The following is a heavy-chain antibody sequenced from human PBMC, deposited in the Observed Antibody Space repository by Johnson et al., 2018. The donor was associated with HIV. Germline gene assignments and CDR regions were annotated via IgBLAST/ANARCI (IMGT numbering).Heavy chain of an antibody. CDR3: VKPPREVTVVDAFDI. J-gene: IGHJ3*02. CDR1: GFTFSRYW. CDR2: ISSSGSTI. V-gene: IGHV3-48*01. D-gene: IGHD4-23*01. Sequence: VQLVESGGGLEQPGRSLRLSCAGSGFTFSRYWMSWVRQAPGKGLEWVSYISSSGSTIYYADSVKGRFTISRDNSKNTLFLQMNSLRLEDTALYSCVKPPREVTVVDAFDIWGQGTMVTVSS.